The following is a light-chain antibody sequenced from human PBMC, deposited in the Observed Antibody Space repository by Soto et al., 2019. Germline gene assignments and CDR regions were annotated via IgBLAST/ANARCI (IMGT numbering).Light chain of an antibody. J-gene: IGKJ4*01. CDR2: GAS. CDR3: HQNYKWPPVT. V-gene: IGKV3-15*01. CDR1: QTISND. Sequence: EVVMTQSPATVSVSPGEGVTLSCRASQTISNDLAWYQQKPGQAPRLLIYGASTRATGVPARFSGGGSGTEFTLTISSLQSEDLAFYYCHQNYKWPPVTFGGGTKVEIK.